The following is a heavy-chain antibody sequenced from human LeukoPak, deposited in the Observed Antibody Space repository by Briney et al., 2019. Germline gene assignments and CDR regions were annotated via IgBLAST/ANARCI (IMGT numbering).Heavy chain of an antibody. CDR2: IYYSGST. CDR1: GGSISSGGYY. Sequence: SETLSLTCTVSGGSISSGGYYWSRIRQHPGKGLEWIGYIYYSGSTYYNSSLKSRVTISVDTSKNQFSLKLSSVTAADTAVYYCAGAGFDYDILSWGQGTLVTVSS. J-gene: IGHJ5*02. D-gene: IGHD3-9*01. V-gene: IGHV4-31*03. CDR3: AGAGFDYDILS.